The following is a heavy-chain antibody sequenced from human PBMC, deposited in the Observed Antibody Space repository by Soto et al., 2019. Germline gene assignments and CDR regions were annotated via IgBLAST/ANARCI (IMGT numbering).Heavy chain of an antibody. CDR2: INPNSGGT. J-gene: IGHJ4*02. D-gene: IGHD6-13*01. Sequence: ASVKNSCKASGYTFTGYYMHWVRQAPGQGLEWMGWINPNSGGTNYAQKFQGRVTMTRDTSISTAYMELSRLRSDDTAVYYCARVKIAAARITLDYWGQGTLVTVSS. CDR3: ARVKIAAARITLDY. CDR1: GYTFTGYY. V-gene: IGHV1-2*02.